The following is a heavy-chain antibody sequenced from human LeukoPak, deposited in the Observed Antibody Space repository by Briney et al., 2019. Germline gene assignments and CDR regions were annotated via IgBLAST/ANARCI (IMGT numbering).Heavy chain of an antibody. CDR2: IDNDGTNT. Sequence: PGGSLRLSCAASGIFLSNYWMHWVRQAPGKGLVWVSRIDNDGTNTYYADSVKGRFTISRDNAKNTVYLEMSSLRAEDTAVYFCAIDRPHRRLDPWGQGTLVTVSS. J-gene: IGHJ5*02. V-gene: IGHV3-74*01. CDR1: GIFLSNYW. CDR3: AIDRPHRRLDP.